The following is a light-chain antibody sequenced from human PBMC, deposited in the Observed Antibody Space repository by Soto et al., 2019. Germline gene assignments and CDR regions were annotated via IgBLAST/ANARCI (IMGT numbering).Light chain of an antibody. J-gene: IGLJ3*02. Sequence: QSVLSQPPSVSEAPRQRVTISCSGSSSNIGNNAVNWYQQLPRKAPKLLIYYDDLLPSGVSDRFSGSKSGASASLAISGLQSEDEADYYCAAWDDSLNGWVFGGGTQLTVL. CDR1: SSNIGNNA. CDR2: YDD. CDR3: AAWDDSLNGWV. V-gene: IGLV1-36*01.